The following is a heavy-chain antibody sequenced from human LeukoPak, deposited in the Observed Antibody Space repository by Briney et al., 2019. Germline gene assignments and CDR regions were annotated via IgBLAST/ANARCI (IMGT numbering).Heavy chain of an antibody. D-gene: IGHD3-3*01. J-gene: IGHJ6*03. V-gene: IGHV4-61*01. CDR2: IYYSGST. Sequence: SETLSLTCAVSGGSISSTSWYSWVRQPPGKGLEWIGYIYYSGSTNYNPSLKSRVTISVDTSKNQFSLKLSSVTAADTAVYYCARAYYDFWSGPRHYYMDVWGKGTTVTVSS. CDR3: ARAYYDFWSGPRHYYMDV. CDR1: GGSISSTSWY.